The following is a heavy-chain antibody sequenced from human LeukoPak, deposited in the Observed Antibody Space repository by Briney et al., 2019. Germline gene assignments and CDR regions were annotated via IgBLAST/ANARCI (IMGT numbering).Heavy chain of an antibody. V-gene: IGHV1-46*01. D-gene: IGHD6-19*01. J-gene: IGHJ5*02. Sequence: GASVKVSCKASGYTFTSYYMHWVRQAPGQGLEWMGIVNPSGGSTSYAQKFQGRVTMTRDTSTSTVYMELSSLRSEDTAVYYCARTGDSSGWYAWFDPWGQGTLVTVSS. CDR1: GYTFTSYY. CDR3: ARTGDSSGWYAWFDP. CDR2: VNPSGGST.